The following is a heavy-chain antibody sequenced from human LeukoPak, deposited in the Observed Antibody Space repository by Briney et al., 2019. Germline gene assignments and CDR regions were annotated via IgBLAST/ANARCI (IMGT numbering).Heavy chain of an antibody. CDR2: INWNSGSI. Sequence: SLRLSCAASGFTFDDSAMHWVRQAPGQGLEWVSGINWNSGSIGYADSVKGRFTTSRDNAKNSLYLQMNSLRAEDTALYYCAKDFSGYDLAARYYFDYWGQGTLVTVSS. CDR1: GFTFDDSA. J-gene: IGHJ4*02. D-gene: IGHD5-12*01. V-gene: IGHV3-9*01. CDR3: AKDFSGYDLAARYYFDY.